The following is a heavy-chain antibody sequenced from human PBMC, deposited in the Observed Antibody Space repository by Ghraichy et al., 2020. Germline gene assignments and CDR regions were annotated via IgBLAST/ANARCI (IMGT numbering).Heavy chain of an antibody. J-gene: IGHJ3*02. Sequence: SETLSLTCTVSGGSISSYYWSWIRQPPGKGLEWIGYIYYSGSTNYNPSLKSRVTISVDTSKNQFSLKLSSVTAADTAVYYCAREPGAIRAYAFDIWGQGTMATVSS. V-gene: IGHV4-59*01. CDR1: GGSISSYY. CDR3: AREPGAIRAYAFDI. CDR2: IYYSGST. D-gene: IGHD3-10*01.